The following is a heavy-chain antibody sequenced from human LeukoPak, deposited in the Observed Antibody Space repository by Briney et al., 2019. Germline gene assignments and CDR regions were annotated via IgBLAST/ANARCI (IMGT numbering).Heavy chain of an antibody. D-gene: IGHD2-15*01. CDR1: GYSFTGSF. V-gene: IGHV1-2*02. J-gene: IGHJ4*02. Sequence: ASVRASCKASGYSFTGSFIFWMRQAPGQGLECMGWLNTDNGGVKYAQKFQGRVTMTTDTSISTAYMELRGLRSDDTAVYYCARDGRTCSGDSCYSFFDYWGQGTLVSVSS. CDR2: LNTDNGGV. CDR3: ARDGRTCSGDSCYSFFDY.